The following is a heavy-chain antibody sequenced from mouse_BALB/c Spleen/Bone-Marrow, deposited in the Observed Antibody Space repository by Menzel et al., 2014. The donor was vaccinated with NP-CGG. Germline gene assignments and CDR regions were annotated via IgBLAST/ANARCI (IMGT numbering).Heavy chain of an antibody. V-gene: IGHV1-87*01. J-gene: IGHJ3*01. D-gene: IGHD2-4*01. CDR3: ARGDYETWFAY. CDR1: GYTFTSYW. Sequence: VQLQESGAELARPGASVKLSCKASGYTFTSYWMHWVKQRPGQGLEWIGAIYPGDGDTRYTQKFKGKATLTADKSSSTAYMQLSSLASEDSAVYYCARGDYETWFAYWGQGTLVTVSA. CDR2: IYPGDGDT.